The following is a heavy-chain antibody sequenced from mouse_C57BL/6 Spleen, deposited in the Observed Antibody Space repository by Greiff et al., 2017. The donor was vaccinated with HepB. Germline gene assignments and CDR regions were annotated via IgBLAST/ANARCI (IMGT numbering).Heavy chain of an antibody. CDR3: ARYTAQAYYFDY. J-gene: IGHJ2*01. CDR1: GYAFSSSW. CDR2: IYPGDGDT. V-gene: IGHV1-82*01. Sequence: QVHVKQSGPELVKPGASVKISCKASGYAFSSSWMNWVKQRPGKGLEWIGRIYPGDGDTNYNGKFKGKATLTADKSSSTAYMQLSSLTSEDSAVYFCARYTAQAYYFDYWGQGTTLTVSS. D-gene: IGHD3-2*02.